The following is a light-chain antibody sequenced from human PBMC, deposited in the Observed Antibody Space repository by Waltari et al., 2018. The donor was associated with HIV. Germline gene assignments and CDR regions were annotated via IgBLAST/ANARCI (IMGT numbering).Light chain of an antibody. J-gene: IGLJ2*01. CDR3: CSYAGSSTFVV. CDR2: EGS. V-gene: IGLV2-23*03. Sequence: QSALTQPASVSGSPGQSITISCTGTSSDVGSYNLVPWYQQHPGKATKLMIYEGSTRPSGVSNLFSRSKSGNTASLTISGLQAEDEADYYCCSYAGSSTFVVFGGGTKLTVL. CDR1: SSDVGSYNL.